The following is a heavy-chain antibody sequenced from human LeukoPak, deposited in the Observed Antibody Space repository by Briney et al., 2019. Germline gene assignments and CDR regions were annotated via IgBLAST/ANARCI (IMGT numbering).Heavy chain of an antibody. V-gene: IGHV3-30*18. CDR3: AKDQGYEEAMTRGYFDY. CDR2: ISYDGSNK. D-gene: IGHD2-2*01. CDR1: EFTFSGYG. J-gene: IGHJ4*02. Sequence: PGRSLRLSCAASEFTFSGYGMHWVRQAPGKGLEWVADISYDGSNKYYADSVKGRFTISRDNSKNTLFLQMNSLRAEDTAVYYCAKDQGYEEAMTRGYFDYWGQGTLVTVSS.